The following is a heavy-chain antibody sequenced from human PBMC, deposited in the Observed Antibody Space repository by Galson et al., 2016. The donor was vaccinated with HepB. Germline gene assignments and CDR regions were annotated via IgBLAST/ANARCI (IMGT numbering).Heavy chain of an antibody. V-gene: IGHV1-69*13. Sequence: SVKVSCKASGGTFSSSAISWVRQAPGQGLGWMGGIIPISGTTNYAQRFQGRVTISADESTTTAYMELSSLRSEDTAVYYCARDPDYWGQGTLVTVSS. J-gene: IGHJ4*02. CDR2: IIPISGTT. CDR3: ARDPDY. CDR1: GGTFSSSA.